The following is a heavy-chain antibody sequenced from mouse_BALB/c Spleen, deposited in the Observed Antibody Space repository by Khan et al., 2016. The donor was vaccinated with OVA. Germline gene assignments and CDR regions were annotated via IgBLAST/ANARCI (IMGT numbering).Heavy chain of an antibody. CDR3: ARGYFGNYEFAY. CDR1: GYTFTNYW. D-gene: IGHD2-1*01. CDR2: IFPGTGTT. Sequence: QVQLKQSGAEVVKPGASVNLSCKTSGYTFTNYWIQWVKQRPGQGLGWIGEIFPGTGTTYYNENFKDKATLTIDTSSTTAYMQLSSLTSEDSAVYSCARGYFGNYEFAYWGQGTLVTVSA. J-gene: IGHJ3*01. V-gene: IGHV1S132*01.